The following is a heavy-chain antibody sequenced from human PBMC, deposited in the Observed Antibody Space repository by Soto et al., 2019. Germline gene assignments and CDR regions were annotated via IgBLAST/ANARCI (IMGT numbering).Heavy chain of an antibody. CDR1: GFTFSNAW. CDR2: IKSKTDGGTT. CDR3: TTGLFSSSWLYGAQTRYDY. Sequence: NPGGSLRLSCAASGFTFSNAWMSWVRQAPGKGLEWVGRIKSKTDGGTTDYAAPVKGRFTISRDDSKNTLYLQMNSLKTEDTAVYYCTTGLFSSSWLYGAQTRYDYWGQGTLVTVSS. V-gene: IGHV3-15*01. J-gene: IGHJ4*02. D-gene: IGHD6-13*01.